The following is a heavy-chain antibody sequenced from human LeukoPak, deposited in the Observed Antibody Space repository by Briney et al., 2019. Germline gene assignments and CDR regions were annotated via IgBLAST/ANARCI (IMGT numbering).Heavy chain of an antibody. D-gene: IGHD2-15*01. CDR3: ARGHCSGGSCPTSDAFDI. Sequence: EASVKVSCKASGYTFTSYDINWVRQATGQGLEWMGWMNPNSGNTGYAQKFQGRVTMTRNTSISTAYMELSSLRSEDTAVYYCARGHCSGGSCPTSDAFDIWGQGTIVTVSS. CDR1: GYTFTSYD. J-gene: IGHJ3*02. CDR2: MNPNSGNT. V-gene: IGHV1-8*01.